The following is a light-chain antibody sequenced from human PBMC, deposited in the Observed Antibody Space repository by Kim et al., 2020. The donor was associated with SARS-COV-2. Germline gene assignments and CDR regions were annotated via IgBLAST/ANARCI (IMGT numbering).Light chain of an antibody. J-gene: IGKJ2*02. CDR3: QKYNSATCT. CDR1: EGIRNY. Sequence: SASVGDRVTLTCRASEGIRNYLAWYQQKPGKVPKLLIYAASTLQSGVPSRFSGSGSGTDFTLTISSLQPEDVATYYCQKYNSATCTFGQGTKLEI. V-gene: IGKV1-27*01. CDR2: AAS.